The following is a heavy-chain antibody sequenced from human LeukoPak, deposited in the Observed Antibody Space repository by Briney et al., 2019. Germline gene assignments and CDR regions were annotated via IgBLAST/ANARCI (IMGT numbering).Heavy chain of an antibody. V-gene: IGHV4-4*07. J-gene: IGHJ4*02. Sequence: SETLSLTCTVSGGSISSYYWSWIRQPAGKGLEWIGRIYYSGSTYYNPSLKSRVTISVDTSKNQFSLKLSSVTAADTAVYYCSRDFYGSGSARNDYWGQGTLVTVSS. D-gene: IGHD3-10*01. CDR3: SRDFYGSGSARNDY. CDR1: GGSISSYY. CDR2: IYYSGST.